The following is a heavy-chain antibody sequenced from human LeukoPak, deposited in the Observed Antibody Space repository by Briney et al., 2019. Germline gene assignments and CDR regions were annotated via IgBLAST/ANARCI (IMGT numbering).Heavy chain of an antibody. CDR3: ARGQYGSSWYDY. Sequence: ASVKVSCKVSGYTLTELSMHWVRQAPGKGLEWMGGFDPEDGETIYAQKFQGRVTMTEDTSTDTAYMELSSLRSEDTAVYYCARGQYGSSWYDYWGQGTLVTVSS. D-gene: IGHD6-13*01. V-gene: IGHV1-24*01. CDR1: GYTLTELS. J-gene: IGHJ4*02. CDR2: FDPEDGET.